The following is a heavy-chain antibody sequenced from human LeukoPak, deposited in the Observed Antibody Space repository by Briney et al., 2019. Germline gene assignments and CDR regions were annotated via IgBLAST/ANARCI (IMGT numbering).Heavy chain of an antibody. J-gene: IGHJ4*02. CDR1: GFTFDDYA. D-gene: IGHD7-27*01. CDR3: AKDRNSPLTGNFEFDY. CDR2: ISWNSGSI. V-gene: IGHV3-9*01. Sequence: GGSLRLSCAASGFTFDDYAMHWVRQAPGKGLEWVSGISWNSGSIGYADSVKGRFTISRDNAKNSLYLQMNSLRAEDTALYYCAKDRNSPLTGNFEFDYWGQGALGTVSS.